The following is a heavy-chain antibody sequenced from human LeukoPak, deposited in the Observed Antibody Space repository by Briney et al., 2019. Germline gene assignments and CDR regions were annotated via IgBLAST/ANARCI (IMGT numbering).Heavy chain of an antibody. J-gene: IGHJ3*02. D-gene: IGHD2-2*01. V-gene: IGHV1-2*02. CDR2: INPNSGGT. Sequence: ASVKVSCKASGYTFTGYYMHWVRQAPGQGLEWMGWINPNSGGTNYARKFQGRVTMTRDTSISTAYMELSRLRSDDTAVYYCASFTGYCSSTSCYPDAFDIWGQGTMVTVSS. CDR3: ASFTGYCSSTSCYPDAFDI. CDR1: GYTFTGYY.